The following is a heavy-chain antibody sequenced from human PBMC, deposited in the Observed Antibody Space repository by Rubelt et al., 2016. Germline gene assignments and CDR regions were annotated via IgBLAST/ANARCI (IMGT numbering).Heavy chain of an antibody. V-gene: IGHV1-18*01. Sequence: QVQLVQSGAEVKKPGASVKVSCKASGYTFTSYGISWVRQAPGQGLEWMGWISAYNGNTNYAQKLQGEVTMTPDPSTSTASMWRRSLRSDDTAVYYCARRDGYNWDDAFDIWGQGTMVTVSS. D-gene: IGHD5-24*01. CDR3: ARRDGYNWDDAFDI. CDR2: ISAYNGNT. J-gene: IGHJ3*02. CDR1: GYTFTSYG.